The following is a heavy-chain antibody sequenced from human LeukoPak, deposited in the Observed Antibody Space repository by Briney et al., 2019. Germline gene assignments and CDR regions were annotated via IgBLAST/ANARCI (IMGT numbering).Heavy chain of an antibody. D-gene: IGHD1-26*01. CDR1: GGSISSYY. V-gene: IGHV4-59*01. CDR3: ARDSRPLGATKGYFDY. J-gene: IGHJ4*02. CDR2: IYYSGST. Sequence: SETLSLTCTVSGGSISSYYWSWIRQPPGEGLEWIGYIYYSGSTNYNPSLKSRVTISVDTSKNQFSLKLSSVTAADTAVYYCARDSRPLGATKGYFDYWGQGTLVTVSS.